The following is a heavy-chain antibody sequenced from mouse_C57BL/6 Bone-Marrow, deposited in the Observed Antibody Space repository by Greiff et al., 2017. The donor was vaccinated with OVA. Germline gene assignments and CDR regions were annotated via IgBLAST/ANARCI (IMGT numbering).Heavy chain of an antibody. CDR3: ARDSYYYGSRENAMDY. Sequence: EVNVVESGGGLVKPGGSLKLSCAASGFTFSSYAMSWVRQTPEKRLEWVATISDGGSYTYYPDNVKGRFTISRDNAKNNLYLQMSHLKSEDTAMYYCARDSYYYGSRENAMDYWGQGTSVTVSS. J-gene: IGHJ4*01. CDR2: ISDGGSYT. CDR1: GFTFSSYA. V-gene: IGHV5-4*01. D-gene: IGHD1-1*01.